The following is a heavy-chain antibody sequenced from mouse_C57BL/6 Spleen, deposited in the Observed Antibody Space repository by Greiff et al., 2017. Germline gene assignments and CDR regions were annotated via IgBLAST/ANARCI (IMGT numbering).Heavy chain of an antibody. CDR2: ISPNYGTT. J-gene: IGHJ2*01. CDR1: GYSFTDYN. V-gene: IGHV1-39*01. CDR3: ARSSGSSGYHY. Sequence: VQLQQSGPELVKPGASVKISCKASGYSFTDYNMNWVKQCNGKSLEWIGVISPNYGTTSYNKKLKGKATLTVDQSSSTAYMQLNSLTSEDSAVYYCARSSGSSGYHYWGQGTTLTVSS. D-gene: IGHD3-2*02.